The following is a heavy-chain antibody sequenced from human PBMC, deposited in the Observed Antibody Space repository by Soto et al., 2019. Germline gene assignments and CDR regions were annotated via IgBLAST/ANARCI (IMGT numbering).Heavy chain of an antibody. D-gene: IGHD6-13*01. CDR1: CGSISRSGYF. CDR3: ARGRRLAQQADQVCYDYHGMHV. J-gene: IGHJ6*02. V-gene: IGHV4-31*03. Sequence: TLSLTCTFSCGSISRSGYFWSWIRQHPGKGLEWIGYIYDSGSTNYNPSLKSRVTISVDTSKNQFSLKLSSVTAADTAVYHCARGRRLAQQADQVCYDYHGMHVCSPGTTGNVAS. CDR2: IYDSGST.